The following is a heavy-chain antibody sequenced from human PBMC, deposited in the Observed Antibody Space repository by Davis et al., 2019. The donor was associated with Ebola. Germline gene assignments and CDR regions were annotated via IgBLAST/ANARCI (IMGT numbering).Heavy chain of an antibody. Sequence: GGSLRLSCAASGFTFSSYAMHWVRQAPGKGLEWVAVISYDGSNKYYADSVKGRFTISRDNSKNTLYLQMNSLRDEDTAVYYCARPATVTTFPDNWFDPWGQGTLVTVSS. V-gene: IGHV3-30-3*01. CDR2: ISYDGSNK. J-gene: IGHJ5*02. D-gene: IGHD4-17*01. CDR3: ARPATVTTFPDNWFDP. CDR1: GFTFSSYA.